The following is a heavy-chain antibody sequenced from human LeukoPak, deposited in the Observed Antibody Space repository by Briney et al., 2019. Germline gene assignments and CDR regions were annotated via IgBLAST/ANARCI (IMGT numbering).Heavy chain of an antibody. CDR3: ARSIVPTSFDY. J-gene: IGHJ4*02. CDR2: IYSGGTT. CDR1: GFIVSDSY. Sequence: GGSLRLSCAASGFIVSDSYMSWVRQAPWKGLEWVSVIYSGGTTYYADSVKGRFTISRDNSKNTLYLEMNSLRAEDTAVYYCARSIVPTSFDYWGQGTLVTVSS. V-gene: IGHV3-53*01. D-gene: IGHD5-12*01.